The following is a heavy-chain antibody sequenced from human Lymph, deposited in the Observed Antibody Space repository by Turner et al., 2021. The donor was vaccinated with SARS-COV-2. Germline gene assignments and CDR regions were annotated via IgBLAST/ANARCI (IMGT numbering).Heavy chain of an antibody. J-gene: IGHJ5*02. V-gene: IGHV4-39*01. CDR2: IYYSGST. Sequence: QLQLRESGPGLGKPSETLSLTCTVTGCSISSSSDYWGRIRQPPGKGLEWIGSIYYSGSTDYNPSLKSRVTIFVDTSKNQFSLKLSSVTAADTAVYYCARHFTIFGVAGSWFDPWGQGTLVTVSS. CDR3: ARHFTIFGVAGSWFDP. D-gene: IGHD3-3*01. CDR1: GCSISSSSDY.